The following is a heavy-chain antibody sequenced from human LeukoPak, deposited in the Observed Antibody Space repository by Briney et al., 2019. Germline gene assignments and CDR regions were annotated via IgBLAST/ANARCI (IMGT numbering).Heavy chain of an antibody. J-gene: IGHJ6*02. V-gene: IGHV1-24*01. Sequence: ASVKVSCKVSGYTLTELSMHWVRQAPGKGLEWMGGFDPEDGETIYAQKFQGRVTMTEDTSTDTAYMELSSLRSEDTAVYYCATKGGYGLNYYDSSGYFHYGMDVWGQGTTVTVSS. CDR1: GYTLTELS. D-gene: IGHD3-22*01. CDR2: FDPEDGET. CDR3: ATKGGYGLNYYDSSGYFHYGMDV.